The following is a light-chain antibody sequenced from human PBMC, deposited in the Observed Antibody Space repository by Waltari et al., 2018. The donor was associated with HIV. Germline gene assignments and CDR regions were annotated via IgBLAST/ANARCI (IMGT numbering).Light chain of an antibody. CDR1: QGIRNE. Sequence: DIQMTQSPSSLSASVGDRVTITCRASQGIRNELGWYQQNPGKAPMRLIFDASSLQSGVPSRFSGSGSGTEFSLTISSLQPEDFATYSCLQYNSHPWTFGQGTNVEIK. V-gene: IGKV1-17*01. CDR2: DAS. CDR3: LQYNSHPWT. J-gene: IGKJ1*01.